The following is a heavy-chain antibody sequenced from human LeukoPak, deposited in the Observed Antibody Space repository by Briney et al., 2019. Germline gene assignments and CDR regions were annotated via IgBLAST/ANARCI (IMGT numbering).Heavy chain of an antibody. D-gene: IGHD2-15*01. J-gene: IGHJ4*02. Sequence: SETLSLTCTVSAGSISSYYWRWIRQPPGKGLEWIGYIYYSGSTNYNPSLKSRVTISLDTSNNQFSLKLSSVTSADTAVDYCAARSTGVAATFDSWGQGALVTVSS. CDR2: IYYSGST. CDR3: AARSTGVAATFDS. V-gene: IGHV4-59*12. CDR1: AGSISSYY.